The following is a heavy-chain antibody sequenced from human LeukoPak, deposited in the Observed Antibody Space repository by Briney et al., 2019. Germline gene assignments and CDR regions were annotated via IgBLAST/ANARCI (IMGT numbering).Heavy chain of an antibody. CDR2: ISSSGSNI. Sequence: GGALRLSCAGSGFTFSDYYMSWIGQTRGKGVEGVSYISSSGSNIYYADSVKGRLTISRDNANNSLYLQMNSLRAEDTAVYYCARSGSYTLEGYWGQGTLVTVSS. CDR3: ARSGSYTLEGY. D-gene: IGHD3-3*01. J-gene: IGHJ4*02. CDR1: GFTFSDYY. V-gene: IGHV3-11*01.